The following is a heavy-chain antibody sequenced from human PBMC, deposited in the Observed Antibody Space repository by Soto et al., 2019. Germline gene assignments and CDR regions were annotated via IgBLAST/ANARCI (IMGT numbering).Heavy chain of an antibody. D-gene: IGHD3-9*01. CDR3: ARDVAYYTNIEGPGYLAI. Sequence: SVKVSCKASGGTFSSYAISWVRQAPGQGLEWMGGIIPIFGTANYAQKSQGRVTITADESTSTAYMELSSLRSEDTAVYYCARDVAYYTNIEGPGYLAIWGQGTTVTVSS. V-gene: IGHV1-69*13. CDR1: GGTFSSYA. J-gene: IGHJ6*02. CDR2: IIPIFGTA.